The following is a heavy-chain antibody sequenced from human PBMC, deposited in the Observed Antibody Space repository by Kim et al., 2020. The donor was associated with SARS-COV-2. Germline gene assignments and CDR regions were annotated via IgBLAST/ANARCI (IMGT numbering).Heavy chain of an antibody. CDR3: ASNVLLWFGEADY. V-gene: IGHV7-4-1*02. Sequence: TYAQGFTGRFVFSRDTSVSTAYLQISSLKAEDTAVYYCASNVLLWFGEADYWGQGTLVTVSS. D-gene: IGHD3-10*01. J-gene: IGHJ4*02.